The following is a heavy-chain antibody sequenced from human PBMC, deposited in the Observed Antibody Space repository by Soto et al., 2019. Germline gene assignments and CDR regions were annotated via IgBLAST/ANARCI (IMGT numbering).Heavy chain of an antibody. CDR2: ISWNSDNI. D-gene: IGHD4-4*01. CDR1: GFTFGDYA. J-gene: IGHJ3*02. CDR3: AKDRYSNYGDAFDI. V-gene: IGHV3-9*01. Sequence: EVQLVESGGGLVQPGRSLRLSCAASGFTFGDYAMHWVRQAPGKGLEWVSGISWNSDNIVYADSVKGRFTISRDNAKNSLYLQMNSLRAEDTALYYCAKDRYSNYGDAFDIWGQGTMVTVSS.